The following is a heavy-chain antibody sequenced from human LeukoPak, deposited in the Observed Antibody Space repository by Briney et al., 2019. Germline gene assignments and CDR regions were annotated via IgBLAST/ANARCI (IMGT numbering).Heavy chain of an antibody. CDR1: GFTFSSYS. D-gene: IGHD2-15*01. V-gene: IGHV3-21*01. Sequence: GGSLRLSCAASGFTFSSYSMNWVRQAPGKGLEGVSSISGSSSYIYYADSVKGRFTISRDNAKNSLYLQMNSLRAEDTAVYYCARESFRMRESKTWFYPRGQGTLVTVSS. J-gene: IGHJ5*02. CDR2: ISGSSSYI. CDR3: ARESFRMRESKTWFYP.